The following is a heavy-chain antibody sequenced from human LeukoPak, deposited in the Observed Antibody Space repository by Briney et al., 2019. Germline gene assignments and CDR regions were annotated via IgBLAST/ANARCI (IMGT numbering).Heavy chain of an antibody. D-gene: IGHD5-18*01. CDR2: IYYSGST. Sequence: SETLSLTCTVSSGSISTSYWTWIRQPPGKGLEWIGYIYYSGSTYYNPSLKSRVTISVDTSKNQFSLKLSSVTAADTAVYYCARGGYSYGFVLDYWGQGTLVTVSS. J-gene: IGHJ4*02. CDR3: ARGGYSYGFVLDY. V-gene: IGHV4-59*06. CDR1: SGSISTSY.